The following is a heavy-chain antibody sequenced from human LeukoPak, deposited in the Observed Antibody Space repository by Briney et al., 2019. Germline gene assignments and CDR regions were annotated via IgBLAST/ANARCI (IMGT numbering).Heavy chain of an antibody. CDR1: GGSISSYY. CDR3: ARHRPTQYSYGLQNWFDP. CDR2: IYTSGST. J-gene: IGHJ5*02. V-gene: IGHV4-4*09. Sequence: SETLSLTCTVSGGSISSYYWSWIRQTPGKGLEWIGYIYTSGSTNYNPSLKSRVTISVDTSKNQFSLKLSSVTAADTAVYYCARHRPTQYSYGLQNWFDPWGQGTLVTVSS. D-gene: IGHD5-18*01.